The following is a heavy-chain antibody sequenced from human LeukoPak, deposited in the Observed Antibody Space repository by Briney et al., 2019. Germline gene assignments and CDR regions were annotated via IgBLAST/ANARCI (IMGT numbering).Heavy chain of an antibody. D-gene: IGHD5-12*01. CDR3: ARSLSGLDSGDR. CDR1: GGSISSGGYH. Sequence: SQTLSLTCTVSGGSISSGGYHWSCILQPPGKGLECIGTFYSDGSTNYNPSLKSRLTISVDTSKNQFSLKLSSVTAADTAVYYCARSLSGLDSGDRWGQGTLVTVSS. CDR2: FYSDGST. J-gene: IGHJ5*02. V-gene: IGHV4-61*08.